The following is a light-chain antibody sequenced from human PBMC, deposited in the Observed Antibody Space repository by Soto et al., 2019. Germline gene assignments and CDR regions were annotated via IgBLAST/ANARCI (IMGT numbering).Light chain of an antibody. CDR1: QSVKNNY. J-gene: IGKJ4*01. V-gene: IGKV3-20*01. Sequence: EIVLKQSPGTLSMSPGERATLSCRASQSVKNNYLAWYQQKPGQAPRFLIYDASSRATGIPDRFSGSGSGTDFTLTISRLEPEDFAVYYCQQYGSTPLTFGGGTKVDIK. CDR3: QQYGSTPLT. CDR2: DAS.